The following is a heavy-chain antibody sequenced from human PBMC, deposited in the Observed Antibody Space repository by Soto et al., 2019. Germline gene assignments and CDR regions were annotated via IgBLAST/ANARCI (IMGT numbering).Heavy chain of an antibody. CDR2: IWYDGSNK. Sequence: QVQLVESGGGVVQPGRSLRLSCAASGFTFSSYGMHWVRQAPGKGLEWVAVIWYDGSNKYYADSVKGRFTISRDNSKNTLYLQMNSLRAEDTAVYYCARDSGYSYDEPRYYFDYWGQGNLVTVSS. CDR1: GFTFSSYG. CDR3: ARDSGYSYDEPRYYFDY. J-gene: IGHJ4*02. D-gene: IGHD5-18*01. V-gene: IGHV3-33*01.